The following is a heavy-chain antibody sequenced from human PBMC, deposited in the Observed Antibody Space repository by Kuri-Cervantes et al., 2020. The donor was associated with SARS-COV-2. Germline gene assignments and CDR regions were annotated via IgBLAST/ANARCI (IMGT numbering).Heavy chain of an antibody. J-gene: IGHJ1*01. CDR2: INPIFGTA. CDR1: GYTFTRYG. D-gene: IGHD2/OR15-2a*01. V-gene: IGHV1-69*13. Sequence: SVKVSCKASGYTFTRYGISWVRQAPGQGLEWMGRINPIFGTANYAQKFQGRVTITADVSTSTAYMELSSLRSEDTAVYYCARGPPRITPRAIVKHEYFQHWGQGTLVTVSS. CDR3: ARGPPRITPRAIVKHEYFQH.